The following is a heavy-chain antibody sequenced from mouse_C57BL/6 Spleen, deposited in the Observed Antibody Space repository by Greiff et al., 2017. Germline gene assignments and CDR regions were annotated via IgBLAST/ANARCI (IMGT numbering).Heavy chain of an antibody. CDR3: ARRAEDAMDY. CDR1: GYTFTSYW. CDR2: IDPSDSYT. V-gene: IGHV1-50*01. Sequence: QVQLKQPGAELVKPGASVKLSCKASGYTFTSYWMQWVKQRPGQGLEWIGEIDPSDSYTNYNQKFKGKATLTVDTSSSTAYMQLSSLTSEDSAVYYCARRAEDAMDYWGQGTSVTVSS. J-gene: IGHJ4*01. D-gene: IGHD3-3*01.